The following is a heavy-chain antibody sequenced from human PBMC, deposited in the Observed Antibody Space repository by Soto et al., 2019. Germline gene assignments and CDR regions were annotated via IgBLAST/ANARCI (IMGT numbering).Heavy chain of an antibody. V-gene: IGHV3-33*01. CDR3: ATSRPPDPHGFDS. CDR2: IWYDGSEK. CDR1: GFTFSTYA. J-gene: IGHJ4*02. Sequence: GGSLRLSCAASGFTFSTYAMHWVRQAPGEGLEWVAAIWYDGSEKYYTDSVKGRFTISRDNSRNTLYLQMNSLRAEDTAMYYCATSRPPDPHGFDSWGQGTLVTVS.